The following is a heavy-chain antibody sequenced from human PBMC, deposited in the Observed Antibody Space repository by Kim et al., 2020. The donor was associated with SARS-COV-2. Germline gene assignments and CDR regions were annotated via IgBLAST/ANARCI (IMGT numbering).Heavy chain of an antibody. Sequence: GGSLRLSCAASGFTFSNAWISWVRQAPGKGLEWVGRIKSKTDGGTTDYAAPVKGRFTISRDDSKNTLYLQMNSLKTEDTAVYYCTTVDNEWELGAVGYWGQGTLVTVSS. V-gene: IGHV3-15*01. CDR2: IKSKTDGGTT. D-gene: IGHD1-26*01. CDR1: GFTFSNAW. J-gene: IGHJ4*02. CDR3: TTVDNEWELGAVGY.